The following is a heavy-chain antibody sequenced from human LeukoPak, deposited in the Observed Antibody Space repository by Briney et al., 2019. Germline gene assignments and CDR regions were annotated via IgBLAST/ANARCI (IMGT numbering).Heavy chain of an antibody. CDR1: GFTFGDYA. Sequence: GGSLRLSCTASGFTFGDYAMNWVRQAPGKGLEWVAFIRYDGSNKYYADSVKGRFTVSRDNSKNTLYLQMKSLRAEDTAVYYCAKGGGYEAQYYYYYLDVWGKGTTVTISS. J-gene: IGHJ6*03. CDR2: IRYDGSNK. V-gene: IGHV3-30*02. D-gene: IGHD5-12*01. CDR3: AKGGGYEAQYYYYYLDV.